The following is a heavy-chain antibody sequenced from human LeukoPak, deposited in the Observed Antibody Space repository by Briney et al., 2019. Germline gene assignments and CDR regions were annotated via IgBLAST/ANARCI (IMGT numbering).Heavy chain of an antibody. CDR3: ARGGRAPPIVVAVAATPFRWFDP. D-gene: IGHD2-15*01. CDR1: GGSFSGYY. J-gene: IGHJ5*02. CDR2: INHSGST. V-gene: IGHV4-34*01. Sequence: PSETLSLTCAVYGGSFSGYYWSWIRQPPGKGLEWIGDINHSGSTNYNPSLKSRVTISVDTSKNQFSLKLRSVTAADTAVYYCARGGRAPPIVVAVAATPFRWFDPRGQGTLVTVSS.